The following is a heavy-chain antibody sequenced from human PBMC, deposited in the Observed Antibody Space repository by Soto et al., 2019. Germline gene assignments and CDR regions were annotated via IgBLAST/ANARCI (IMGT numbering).Heavy chain of an antibody. CDR1: GGTFSSYT. D-gene: IGHD6-19*01. V-gene: IGHV1-69*02. Sequence: SVKVSCKASGGTFSSYTISWVRQAPGQGLEWMGRIIPILGIANYAQKFQGRVTITADKSTSTAYMELSSLRSEDTAVYYCARASVSGRRFDYWGEGTLVTVSS. CDR3: ARASVSGRRFDY. J-gene: IGHJ4*02. CDR2: IIPILGIA.